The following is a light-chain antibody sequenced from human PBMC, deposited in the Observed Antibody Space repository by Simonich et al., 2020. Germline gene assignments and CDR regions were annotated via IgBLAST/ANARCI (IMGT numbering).Light chain of an antibody. J-gene: IGKJ4*01. CDR1: QSVSSY. Sequence: EIVLTQSPATLSLSPGERATLSCSTSQSVSSYLAWYQQKPGQAPRLLSYDASNRATCIPARFSGSGSWTDFTRTISSLEPEDFAVYYCQQRSNWPLTFGGGTKVEIK. V-gene: IGKV3-11*01. CDR2: DAS. CDR3: QQRSNWPLT.